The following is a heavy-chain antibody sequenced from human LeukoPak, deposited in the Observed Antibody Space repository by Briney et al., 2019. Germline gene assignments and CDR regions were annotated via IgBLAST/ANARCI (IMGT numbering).Heavy chain of an antibody. J-gene: IGHJ3*02. CDR2: VKQDGSEK. CDR1: GFTLSSYW. CDR3: ARVMWNYDAFDI. V-gene: IGHV3-7*04. Sequence: GGSLRLSRAASGFTLSSYWMSWVRQAPGKGLEWVANVKQDGSEKYCVDSVKGRFTISRGNAKKSLYLQMNSLRAEDTAVYYCARVMWNYDAFDIWGQGTMVTVSS. D-gene: IGHD1-7*01.